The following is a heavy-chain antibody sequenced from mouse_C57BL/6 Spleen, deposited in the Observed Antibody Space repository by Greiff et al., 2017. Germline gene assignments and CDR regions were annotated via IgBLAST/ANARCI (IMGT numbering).Heavy chain of an antibody. Sequence: VQLQQPGAELVMPGASVKLSCKASGYTFTSYWMHWVKQRPGQGLEWIGEIDPSDSYTNYNQKLKGKSTLTVDKSSSTAYMQLSSLTSEDSAVYYCARRYGHWYFDVWGTGTTVTVSS. CDR1: GYTFTSYW. V-gene: IGHV1-69*01. D-gene: IGHD1-1*01. CDR2: IDPSDSYT. CDR3: ARRYGHWYFDV. J-gene: IGHJ1*03.